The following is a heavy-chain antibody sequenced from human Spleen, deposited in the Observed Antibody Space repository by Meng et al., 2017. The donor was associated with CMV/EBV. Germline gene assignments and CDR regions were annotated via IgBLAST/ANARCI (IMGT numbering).Heavy chain of an antibody. D-gene: IGHD6-6*01. CDR1: GFTFSSYA. Sequence: GESLKISCAASGFTFSSYAMHWVRQAPGKGLEWVAVISYDGSNKYYADSVKGRFTISRDNSKNTLYLQMNSLRAEDTAVYYCARRGSSSYGYWGQGTLVTVSS. CDR2: ISYDGSNK. V-gene: IGHV3-30-3*01. J-gene: IGHJ4*02. CDR3: ARRGSSSYGY.